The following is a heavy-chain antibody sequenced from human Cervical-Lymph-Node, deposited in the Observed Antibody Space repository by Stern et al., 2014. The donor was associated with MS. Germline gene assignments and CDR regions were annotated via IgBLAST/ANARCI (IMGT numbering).Heavy chain of an antibody. D-gene: IGHD1-1*01. CDR1: GDTFINFG. V-gene: IGHV1-69*01. J-gene: IGHJ6*02. CDR2: FIPLFCTT. CDR3: ARDNDDNGMDV. Sequence: VQLVESGAEVKKPGSSVKVSCTASGDTFINFGISWVRQAPGQGLEWMGGFIPLFCTTEYVEKFQGRLTINADESATTVYMELSSLRSEDTAVYYCARDNDDNGMDVWGQGTTVIVSS.